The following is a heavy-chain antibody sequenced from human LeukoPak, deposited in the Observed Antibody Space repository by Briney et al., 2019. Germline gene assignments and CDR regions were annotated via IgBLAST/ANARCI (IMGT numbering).Heavy chain of an antibody. Sequence: SETLSLTCIVSGGSISSGSYYWSWIRQPAGKVLGWIGRIYTSGSTNYNPSLKSRVTISVDTSKNQFSLRLSSVTAADTAVYYCATMTSASWGYFQHWGRGTLVTVSS. CDR3: ATMTSASWGYFQH. D-gene: IGHD3-16*01. CDR2: IYTSGST. CDR1: GGSISSGSYY. V-gene: IGHV4-61*02. J-gene: IGHJ1*01.